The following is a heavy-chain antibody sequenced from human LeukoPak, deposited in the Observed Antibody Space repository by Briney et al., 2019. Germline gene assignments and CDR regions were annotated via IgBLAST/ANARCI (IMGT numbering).Heavy chain of an antibody. CDR1: GVAFSRFA. V-gene: IGHV3-30-3*01. Sequence: GGSLRLSCAALGVAFSRFAMQWVRQAPGKGLEWLAVISDDGSRQYYTDSVQGRFTISRDNSKNTLYLQMNSLRGEDTAVYYCAVNPSRYFDHWGQGTLVTVSS. J-gene: IGHJ4*02. D-gene: IGHD1-14*01. CDR3: AVNPSRYFDH. CDR2: ISDDGSRQ.